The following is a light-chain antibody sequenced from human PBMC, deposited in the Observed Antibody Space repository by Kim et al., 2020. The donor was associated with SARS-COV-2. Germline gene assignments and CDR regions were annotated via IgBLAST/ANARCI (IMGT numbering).Light chain of an antibody. Sequence: SPGQTARITCSGDELSNHYASWYQQKAGRAPVVVRYEGNERPSGIPERFSGSSSGTTVTLTISGVQAEDEADYYCQATDISGTYLLFGGGTQLTVL. J-gene: IGLJ3*02. V-gene: IGLV3-25*03. CDR3: QATDISGTYLL. CDR2: EGN. CDR1: ELSNHY.